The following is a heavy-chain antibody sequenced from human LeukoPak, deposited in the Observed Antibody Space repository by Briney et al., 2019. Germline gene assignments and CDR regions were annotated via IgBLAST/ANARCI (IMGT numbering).Heavy chain of an antibody. CDR1: GFTFSSYA. CDR2: ISNSGRSP. V-gene: IGHV3-23*01. D-gene: IGHD3-16*01. CDR3: AKGRQSYTSYDYFDS. Sequence: GGSLRLSCAASGFTFSSYAMNWVRQAPGKGLEWVSSISNSGRSPYYADSVMGRFTVSRDNSKNTLYLQMNSLRAEDTAIYYCAKGRQSYTSYDYFDSWGQGSLVTVSS. J-gene: IGHJ4*02.